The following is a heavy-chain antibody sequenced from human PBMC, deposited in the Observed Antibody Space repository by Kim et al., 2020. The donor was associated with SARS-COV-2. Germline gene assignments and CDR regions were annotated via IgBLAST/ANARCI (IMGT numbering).Heavy chain of an antibody. J-gene: IGHJ3*02. D-gene: IGHD3-22*01. Sequence: GGSLRLSCAASGFTFSSYDMHWVRQATGKGLEWVSAIGTTGDTYYPGSVKGRFTISRENAKNSLYLQMNSLRAGDTAVYYCARGDTTPSLHNSSGYSTDAFDIWGQGTMVTVSS. CDR1: GFTFSSYD. CDR3: ARGDTTPSLHNSSGYSTDAFDI. V-gene: IGHV3-13*01. CDR2: IGTTGDT.